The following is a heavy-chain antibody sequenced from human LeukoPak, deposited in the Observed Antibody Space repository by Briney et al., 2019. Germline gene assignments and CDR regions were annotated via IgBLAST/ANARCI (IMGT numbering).Heavy chain of an antibody. D-gene: IGHD5-24*01. J-gene: IGHJ4*02. V-gene: IGHV3-33*06. CDR1: GFTFSYYG. CDR3: AKDREMATMSEYYFDY. CDR2: IWNDGSNK. Sequence: PGGSLRLSCAASGFTFSYYGMHWVRQAPGKGLEWVAVIWNDGSNKYYADSVKGRFTISRDNFKNTLFLQMNSLRAEDTAVYYCAKDREMATMSEYYFDYWGQGTLVTVSS.